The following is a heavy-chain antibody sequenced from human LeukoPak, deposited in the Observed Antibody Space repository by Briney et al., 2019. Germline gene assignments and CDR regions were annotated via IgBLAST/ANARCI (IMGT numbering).Heavy chain of an antibody. CDR2: IIPIFGTA. CDR1: GGTFSSYA. V-gene: IGHV1-69*05. Sequence: ASVKVSCKASGGTFSSYAISWVRQAPGQGLEWMGGIIPIFGTANYAQKFQGRVTITTDESTSTAYMELSSLRSEDTAVYYCAREVDTAMVDAFDIWGQGTMVTVSS. CDR3: AREVDTAMVDAFDI. J-gene: IGHJ3*02. D-gene: IGHD5-18*01.